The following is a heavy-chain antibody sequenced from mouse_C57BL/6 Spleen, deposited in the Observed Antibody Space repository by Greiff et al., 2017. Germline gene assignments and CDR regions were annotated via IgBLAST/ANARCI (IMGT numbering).Heavy chain of an antibody. D-gene: IGHD3-2*02. Sequence: VKLQQPGAELVKPGASVKMSCKASGYTFTSYWITWVKQRPGQGLAWIGDIYPGSGSTNYTEKFKSKATLTVDTSSSPAYMQLSSLTSEDSAVYYCSRPTAQAVFAYWGQGTLVTVSA. J-gene: IGHJ3*01. CDR3: SRPTAQAVFAY. V-gene: IGHV1-55*01. CDR1: GYTFTSYW. CDR2: IYPGSGST.